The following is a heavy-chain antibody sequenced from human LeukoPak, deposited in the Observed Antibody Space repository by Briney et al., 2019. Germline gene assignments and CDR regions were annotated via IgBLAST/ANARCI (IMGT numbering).Heavy chain of an antibody. CDR1: GFTVSTNY. D-gene: IGHD6-13*01. J-gene: IGHJ6*03. V-gene: IGHV3-23*01. CDR2: ISGSGGST. Sequence: GGSLRLSCAASGFTVSTNYVSWVRQAPGKGLEWVSAISGSGGSTYYADSVKGRFTISRDNSKNTLSLQMNSLRAEDTAVYYCAREGTKYSSSSYYYMDVWGKGTTVTVSS. CDR3: AREGTKYSSSSYYYMDV.